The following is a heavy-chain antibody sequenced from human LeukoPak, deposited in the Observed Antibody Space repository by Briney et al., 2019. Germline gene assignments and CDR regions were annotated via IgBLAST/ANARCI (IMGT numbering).Heavy chain of an antibody. CDR2: INHSGST. V-gene: IGHV4-34*01. J-gene: IGHJ4*02. D-gene: IGHD3-3*01. Sequence: SETLSLTCAVYGGSFRGYYWSWIRQPPGKGLEWIGEINHSGSTNYNPSLKSRVTISVDASKNQFSLKLSSVTAADTAVYYCARGPRIFGVVIIGGGSDYWGQGTLVTVSS. CDR3: ARGPRIFGVVIIGGGSDY. CDR1: GGSFRGYY.